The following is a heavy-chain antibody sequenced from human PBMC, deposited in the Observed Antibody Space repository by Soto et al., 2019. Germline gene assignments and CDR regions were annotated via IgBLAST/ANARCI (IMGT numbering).Heavy chain of an antibody. J-gene: IGHJ6*02. Sequence: SVTVSCKASGGTFSSYAISWVRQAPGQGLEWMGGIIPIFGTANYAQKFQGRVTITADESTSTAYMELSSLRSEDTAVYYCARALWFGESPVYYYGMDVWGQGTTVTVSS. CDR1: GGTFSSYA. V-gene: IGHV1-69*13. CDR2: IIPIFGTA. D-gene: IGHD3-10*01. CDR3: ARALWFGESPVYYYGMDV.